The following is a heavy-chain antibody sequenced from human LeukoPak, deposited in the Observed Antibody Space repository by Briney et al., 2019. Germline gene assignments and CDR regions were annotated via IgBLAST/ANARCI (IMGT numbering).Heavy chain of an antibody. CDR1: GFTFSSYS. Sequence: GGSLRLSCAASGFTFSSYSMNWVRQAPGKGLEWVSSISSSSSYIYYADSVKGRFTISRDNAKNSLYLQMNSLRAEDTAVYYCARDYGYNWNYGGGGWFDPWGQGTLVTVSS. V-gene: IGHV3-21*04. CDR2: ISSSSSYI. D-gene: IGHD1-7*01. CDR3: ARDYGYNWNYGGGGWFDP. J-gene: IGHJ5*02.